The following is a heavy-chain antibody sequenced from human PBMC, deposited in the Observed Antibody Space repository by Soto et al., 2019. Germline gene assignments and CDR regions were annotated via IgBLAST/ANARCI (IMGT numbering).Heavy chain of an antibody. CDR2: ISAYNGNT. D-gene: IGHD1-26*01. Sequence: KGGASVKVSCKASGYTFTSYGISWVHQAPGQGLEWMGWISAYNGNTNYAQKLQGRVTMTTDTSTSTAYMELRSLRSDDTAVYYCARNGRREHVGYYYYYRMDVWGQGTTVTVS. J-gene: IGHJ6*02. CDR3: ARNGRREHVGYYYYYRMDV. V-gene: IGHV1-18*01. CDR1: GYTFTSYG.